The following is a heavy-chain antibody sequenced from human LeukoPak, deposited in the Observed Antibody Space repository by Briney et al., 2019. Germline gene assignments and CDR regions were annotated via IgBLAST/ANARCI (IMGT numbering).Heavy chain of an antibody. D-gene: IGHD3-22*01. CDR3: ARHSSGYPDYYYFYMDI. CDR1: GGSISSYY. J-gene: IGHJ6*03. V-gene: IGHV4-59*08. Sequence: SETLSLTCTVSGGSISSYYWSWIRQPPGKGLEWIGYIHSSGSTNYNPSLKSRVTLSADTSKNQFSLRLSSVTAADTALYYCARHSSGYPDYYYFYMDIWGKGATVTVSS. CDR2: IHSSGST.